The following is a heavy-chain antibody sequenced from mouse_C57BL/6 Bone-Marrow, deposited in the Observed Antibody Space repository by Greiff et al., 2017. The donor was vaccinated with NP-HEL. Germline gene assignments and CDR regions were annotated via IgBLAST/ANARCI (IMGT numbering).Heavy chain of an antibody. Sequence: VQLKESGPELVKPGASVKISCKASGYSFTDYNMNWVKQSHGKSLEWIGVINPNYGTTSYNQKFKGKATLTVNQSSSTAYMQLNSLTSADSAVYYCAIVTTSYYFDYWGQGTTLTVSS. CDR3: AIVTTSYYFDY. V-gene: IGHV1-39*01. D-gene: IGHD2-5*01. CDR1: GYSFTDYN. J-gene: IGHJ2*01. CDR2: INPNYGTT.